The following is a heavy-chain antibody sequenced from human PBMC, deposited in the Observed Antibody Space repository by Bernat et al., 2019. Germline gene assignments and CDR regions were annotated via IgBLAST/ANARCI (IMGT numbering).Heavy chain of an antibody. V-gene: IGHV4-39*01. CDR1: DGSMSSGAYY. CDR2: IYHTGST. Sequence: QLHLQESGPGLVKPLETLSLTCTVSDGSMSSGAYYWGWIRQSPGGGLECIGSIYHTGSTYYMPSLKSRVTISIDTSKNQFSLYMRSVTAADTAVYYCAGVTIFGVLDDWYFDLWGGGTLVTVSS. J-gene: IGHJ2*01. CDR3: AGVTIFGVLDDWYFDL. D-gene: IGHD3-3*01.